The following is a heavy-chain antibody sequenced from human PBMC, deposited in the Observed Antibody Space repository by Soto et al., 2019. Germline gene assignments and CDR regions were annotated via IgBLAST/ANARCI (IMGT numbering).Heavy chain of an antibody. CDR1: GFTFSSYW. Sequence: EVQLVESGGGLVQPGGSLRLSCAASGFTFSSYWMSWVRQAPGKGLERVANIKQDGSEKYYVDSVKGRFTISRDNAKTSLYLQMNSLRAEDTAVYYCARKINGGYSYGFFDYWGQGTLVTVSS. V-gene: IGHV3-7*05. CDR2: IKQDGSEK. CDR3: ARKINGGYSYGFFDY. D-gene: IGHD5-18*01. J-gene: IGHJ4*02.